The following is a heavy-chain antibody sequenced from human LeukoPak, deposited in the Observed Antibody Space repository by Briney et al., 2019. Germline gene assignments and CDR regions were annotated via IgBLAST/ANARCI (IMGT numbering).Heavy chain of an antibody. D-gene: IGHD3-22*01. CDR2: ISGSGGST. CDR1: GFTFSSYA. V-gene: IGHV3-23*01. Sequence: GGSLRLSCAASGFTFSSYAMSWVRQAPGKGLEWVSAISGSGGSTYYADSVKGRFTISRGNSKNTLYLQMNSLRAEDTAVYYCAKMHYYDSSGYYPFDYWGQGTLVTVSS. CDR3: AKMHYYDSSGYYPFDY. J-gene: IGHJ4*02.